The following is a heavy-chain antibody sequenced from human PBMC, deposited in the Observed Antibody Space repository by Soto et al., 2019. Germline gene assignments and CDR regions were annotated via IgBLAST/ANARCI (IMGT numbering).Heavy chain of an antibody. J-gene: IGHJ4*02. CDR3: ARDFRVAYFDY. V-gene: IGHV4-59*01. CDR2: LYYSGST. Sequence: SETLSLTCTVSGGSISSYYWSWIRQPPGKGLEWIGYLYYSGSTNYNPSLKSRVTISVDTSKNQFSLKLSSATAADTAVYYCARDFRVAYFDYWGQGTLVTVSS. CDR1: GGSISSYY. D-gene: IGHD5-12*01.